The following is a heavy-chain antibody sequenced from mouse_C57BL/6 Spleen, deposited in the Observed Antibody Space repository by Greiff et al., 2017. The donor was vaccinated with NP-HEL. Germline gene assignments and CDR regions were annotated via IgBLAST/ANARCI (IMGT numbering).Heavy chain of an antibody. V-gene: IGHV5-12*01. J-gene: IGHJ2*01. CDR2: ISNGGGST. CDR1: GFTFSDYY. Sequence: EVKLVESGGGLVQPGGSLKLSCAASGFTFSDYYMYWVRQTPEKRLEWVAYISNGGGSTYYPDTVKGRFTISSDNATNTLYLQMSRLKSEDTAMYYCARRGGLGYVDYWGQGTTLTVSS. CDR3: ARRGGLGYVDY. D-gene: IGHD2-4*01.